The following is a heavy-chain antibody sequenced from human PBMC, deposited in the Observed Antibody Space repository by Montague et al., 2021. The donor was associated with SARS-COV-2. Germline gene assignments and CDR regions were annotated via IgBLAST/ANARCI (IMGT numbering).Heavy chain of an antibody. V-gene: IGHV4-4*02. Sequence: SETLSLTCTVSGDSIDSVDWWSWVRQAPGRGLEFIGEIHHRGGTNYNPSLRNRVTMSVDKSKNQFSLSLSSVTAADTAVYYCARVPLVGPTAGTSDYWGLGTLVAVSS. D-gene: IGHD1-1*01. CDR1: GDSIDSVDW. CDR2: IHHRGGT. J-gene: IGHJ4*02. CDR3: ARVPLVGPTAGTSDY.